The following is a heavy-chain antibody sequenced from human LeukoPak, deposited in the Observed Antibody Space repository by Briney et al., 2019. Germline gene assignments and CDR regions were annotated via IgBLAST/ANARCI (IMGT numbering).Heavy chain of an antibody. Sequence: GGSLRLSCAASGFTFSSYGMHWVRQAPGKGLEGGAVISYDGSNKYYADSVKGRFTISRDNSKNTLYLQMNSLRAEDTAVYYCAKDVDPFGSGSYVEGFDYWGQGTLVTVSS. J-gene: IGHJ4*02. CDR2: ISYDGSNK. CDR1: GFTFSSYG. CDR3: AKDVDPFGSGSYVEGFDY. D-gene: IGHD3-10*01. V-gene: IGHV3-30*18.